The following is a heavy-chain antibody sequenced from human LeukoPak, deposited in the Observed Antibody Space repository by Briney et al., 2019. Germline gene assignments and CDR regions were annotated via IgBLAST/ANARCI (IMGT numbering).Heavy chain of an antibody. V-gene: IGHV3-66*01. CDR1: GFTVSSNY. CDR3: ASCSRGSCYFPCLTS. Sequence: GGSLRLSCAASGFTVSSNYMSWVRQAPGKGLEWVSVIYSGGSTYYADSVKGRFTISRDNSKNTLYLQMNSLRAEDTAVYYCASCSRGSCYFPCLTSWGQGTLVTVSS. J-gene: IGHJ5*02. CDR2: IYSGGST. D-gene: IGHD2-15*01.